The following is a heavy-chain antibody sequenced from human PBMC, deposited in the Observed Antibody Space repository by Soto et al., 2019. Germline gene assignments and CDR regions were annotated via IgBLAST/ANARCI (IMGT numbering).Heavy chain of an antibody. V-gene: IGHV3-23*01. CDR1: GFTFSSSA. CDR2: ISGSGVAK. CDR3: AKDRSPGAITWNVY. Sequence: DVQLLESGGALVQPGGSLRLSSVASGFTFSSSAMNWVRQAPGKGLEWVSTISGSGVAKYYADSVKGRFTISRDNSNNTVSLQMNSLRAEDAAVYYCAKDRSPGAITWNVYWGQGTLVTVSS. J-gene: IGHJ4*02. D-gene: IGHD1-26*01.